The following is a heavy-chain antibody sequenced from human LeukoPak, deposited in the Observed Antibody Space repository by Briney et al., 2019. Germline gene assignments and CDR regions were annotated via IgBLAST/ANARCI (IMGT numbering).Heavy chain of an antibody. J-gene: IGHJ3*02. V-gene: IGHV5-51*01. CDR1: GGSISSYY. CDR2: IYPGDSDT. CDR3: ARSHCSSTSCYPRNAFDI. Sequence: ETLSLTCTVSGGSISSYYWSWIRQPPGKGLEWMGIIYPGDSDTRYSPSFQGQVTISADKSISTAYLQWSSLKASDTAMYYCARSHCSSTSCYPRNAFDIWGQGTMVTVSS. D-gene: IGHD2-2*01.